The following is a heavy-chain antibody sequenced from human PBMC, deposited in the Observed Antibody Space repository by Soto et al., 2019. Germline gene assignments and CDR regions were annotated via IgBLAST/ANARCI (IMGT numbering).Heavy chain of an antibody. D-gene: IGHD3-10*01. J-gene: IGHJ6*02. Sequence: QVQLVQSGAEVKKPGASVKVSCKASGYTFTSYGVSWVRQAPGQGLEWMGWISGYNGKTNYAQKLQGRVTMTTDTSTSTADMELRSLSSDDTAVYYCARAGKYYYGAGSPYYYGMDVWGQGITVTVSS. V-gene: IGHV1-18*04. CDR1: GYTFTSYG. CDR3: ARAGKYYYGAGSPYYYGMDV. CDR2: ISGYNGKT.